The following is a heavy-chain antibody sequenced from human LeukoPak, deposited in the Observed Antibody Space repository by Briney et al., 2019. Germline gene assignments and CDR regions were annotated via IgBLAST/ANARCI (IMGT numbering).Heavy chain of an antibody. CDR2: IIPIFGTA. J-gene: IGHJ6*03. D-gene: IGHD1-26*01. CDR1: GGTFSSYA. CDR3: ARESRERGYYYYYMDV. V-gene: IGHV1-69*05. Sequence: GASVNVSCKPSGGTFSSYAISWVRQAPGQGLEWMGGIIPIFGTANYAQKFQGRVTITTDESTSTAYMELSSLRSEDTAVYYCARESRERGYYYYYMDVWGKGTTVTVSS.